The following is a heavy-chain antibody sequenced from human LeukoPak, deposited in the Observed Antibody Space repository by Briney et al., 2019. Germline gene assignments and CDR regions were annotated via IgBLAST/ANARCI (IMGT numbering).Heavy chain of an antibody. CDR1: GGSISSSSYY. Sequence: SETLSLTCTVSGGSISSSSYYWGWIRQPPGKGLEWIGSIYYSGSTYYNPSLKSRVTISVDTSKNQFSLKLSSVTAADTAVYYCAGEERSSSYYDYGMDVWGQGTTVIVSS. V-gene: IGHV4-39*07. D-gene: IGHD6-13*01. J-gene: IGHJ6*02. CDR3: AGEERSSSYYDYGMDV. CDR2: IYYSGST.